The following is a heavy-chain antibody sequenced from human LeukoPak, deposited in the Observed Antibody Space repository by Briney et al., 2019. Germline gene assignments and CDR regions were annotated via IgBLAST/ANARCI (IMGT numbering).Heavy chain of an antibody. D-gene: IGHD4-17*01. J-gene: IGHJ4*02. Sequence: SETLSLTCTVSGGSISSSSYYWGWIRQPPGKGLEWIGSIYYSGSTYYNPSLKSRVTISVDTSKNQFSLKLSSVTAADTAVYYCVRHSFYGDYFPPPGYFDYWGQGTLVTVSS. CDR1: GGSISSSSYY. CDR2: IYYSGST. CDR3: VRHSFYGDYFPPPGYFDY. V-gene: IGHV4-39*01.